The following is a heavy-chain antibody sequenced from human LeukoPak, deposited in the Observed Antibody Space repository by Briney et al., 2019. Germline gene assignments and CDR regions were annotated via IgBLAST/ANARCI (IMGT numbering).Heavy chain of an antibody. CDR2: IKQDGSDK. V-gene: IGHV3-7*01. D-gene: IGHD3-3*01. CDR1: GFTFSSYW. CDR3: ARDNTIFGVAHINH. Sequence: PGGPLRLSCAASGFTFSSYWMSWVRQAPGKGLEWVANIKQDGSDKYYVDSVRGRFTISRDNAKNSLYLQMNSLRAEDTAVYYCARDNTIFGVAHINHWGQGTLVTVSS. J-gene: IGHJ5*02.